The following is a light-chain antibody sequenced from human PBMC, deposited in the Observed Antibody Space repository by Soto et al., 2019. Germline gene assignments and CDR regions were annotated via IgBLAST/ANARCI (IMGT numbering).Light chain of an antibody. CDR3: QQSYSTLSWT. CDR1: QSISTY. J-gene: IGKJ1*01. Sequence: IQMPPSPSSLSASVGDRVTITCRESQSISTYLNWYQQKPGKAPKLLIYAASSLQSGVPSRFSGSGAGTDFTLTISSLQPEDFATYYCQQSYSTLSWTFGQGTKVDIK. CDR2: AAS. V-gene: IGKV1-39*01.